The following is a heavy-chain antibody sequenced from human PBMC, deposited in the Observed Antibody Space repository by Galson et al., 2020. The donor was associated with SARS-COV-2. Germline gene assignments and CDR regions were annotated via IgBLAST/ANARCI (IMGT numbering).Heavy chain of an antibody. D-gene: IGHD3-22*01. CDR3: ASSHSSGYYEASYYFDY. CDR1: GFTFSSYA. V-gene: IGHV3-30*04. Sequence: GGSLRLSCAASGFTFSSYAMHWVRQAPGKGLEWVAVISYDGSNKYYADSVKGRFTISRDNSKNTLYLQMNSLRAEDTAVYYCASSHSSGYYEASYYFDYWGQGTLVTVSS. CDR2: ISYDGSNK. J-gene: IGHJ4*02.